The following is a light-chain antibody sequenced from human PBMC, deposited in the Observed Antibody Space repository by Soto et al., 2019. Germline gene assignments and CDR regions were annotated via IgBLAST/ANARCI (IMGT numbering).Light chain of an antibody. CDR2: GAS. CDR3: QQYNNWPPWT. J-gene: IGKJ1*01. Sequence: EIVMTQSPATLSVSPGERATLSCRASQSVSSNLAWYQQIPGQAPRLLIYGASTRATGVPARFSGSGSGADFTLTISSLQSEDFAVYYCQQYNNWPPWTFGQGIKVEIK. V-gene: IGKV3-15*01. CDR1: QSVSSN.